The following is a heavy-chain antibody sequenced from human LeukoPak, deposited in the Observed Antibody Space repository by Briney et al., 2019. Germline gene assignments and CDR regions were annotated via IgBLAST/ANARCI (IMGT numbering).Heavy chain of an antibody. D-gene: IGHD2-8*01. J-gene: IGHJ4*02. CDR2: IYCSGST. CDR1: GGSISSSSYY. Sequence: SETLSLTCTVSGGSISSSSYYWGWIRQPPGKGLEWIGSIYCSGSTYYNPSLKSRVTISVDTSKNQFSLKLSSVTAADTAVYYCARVTSRLGVCDYWGQGTLVTVSS. CDR3: ARVTSRLGVCDY. V-gene: IGHV4-39*07.